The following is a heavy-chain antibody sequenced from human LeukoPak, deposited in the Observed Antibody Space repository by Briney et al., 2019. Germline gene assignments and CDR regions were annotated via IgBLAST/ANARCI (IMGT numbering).Heavy chain of an antibody. CDR2: IYYSGST. CDR1: GGSISSYY. CDR3: APRGYGSATTNWFDP. D-gene: IGHD3-10*01. V-gene: IGHV4-59*01. Sequence: SETLSLTCTVSGGSISSYYWSWIRQPPGKGLEWIGYIYYSGSTNYNPSLKSRVTISVDKSKNQFSLKLSSVTAADTAVYYCAPRGYGSATTNWFDPWGQGTLVTVSS. J-gene: IGHJ5*02.